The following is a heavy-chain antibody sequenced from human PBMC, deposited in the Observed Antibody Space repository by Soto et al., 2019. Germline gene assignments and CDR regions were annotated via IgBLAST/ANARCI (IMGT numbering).Heavy chain of an antibody. CDR1: GFSLSTSGVD. CDR2: IYWDDDK. J-gene: IGHJ4*02. V-gene: IGHV2-5*02. CDR3: AHRRPYSNSPEYFFDY. Sequence: QITLKESGPTLVKPTQTLTLTCTFSGFSLSTSGVDVGWIRQPPGKALEWLALIYWDDDKRYSPSLKSRLTIPKDTSKNQVVLTMTHMDPLDTATYSCAHRRPYSNSPEYFFDYWGQGTLVTVSS. D-gene: IGHD6-6*01.